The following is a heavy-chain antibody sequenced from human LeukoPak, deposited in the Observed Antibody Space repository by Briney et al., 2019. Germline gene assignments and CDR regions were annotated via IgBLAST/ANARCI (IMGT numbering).Heavy chain of an antibody. CDR3: AKQNRDIDY. D-gene: IGHD1-14*01. V-gene: IGHV3-74*01. J-gene: IGHJ4*02. CDR2: ISSDGSNK. Sequence: GGSLRLSCEASGFPFSSYSMHWVRQAPGKGLVWVSRISSDGSNKNYADSVKGRFTISRDNAKNTLYLQMNSLRAEDTALYYCAKQNRDIDYWGQGTLVTVSS. CDR1: GFPFSSYS.